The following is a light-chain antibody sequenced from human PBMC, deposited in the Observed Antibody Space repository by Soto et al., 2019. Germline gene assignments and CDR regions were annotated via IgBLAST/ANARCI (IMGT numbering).Light chain of an antibody. CDR1: QDISRY. V-gene: IGKV1-9*01. CDR2: GTS. Sequence: QLTQSPSSLSASVGDRVTSTCRASQDISRYLAWYQQKAGKAPKLLIYGTSTLQSGVPSRFSAFGSGTAFTLTISSLQPEDFATYHCQQLQRTPFTFGPGTTVDV. CDR3: QQLQRTPFT. J-gene: IGKJ3*01.